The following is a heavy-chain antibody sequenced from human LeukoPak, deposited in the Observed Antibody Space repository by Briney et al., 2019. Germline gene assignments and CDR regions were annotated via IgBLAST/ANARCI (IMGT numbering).Heavy chain of an antibody. Sequence: ASVKVSCKASGGTFSSYAISWVRQAPGQGLEWMGRIIPILGIANYAQKFQGRVTITADKSTSTAYMELSSLRSEDTAVYYCARVRYFDNPQTDYGMDVWGQGTTVTVSS. V-gene: IGHV1-69*04. CDR1: GGTFSSYA. CDR2: IIPILGIA. J-gene: IGHJ6*02. D-gene: IGHD3-9*01. CDR3: ARVRYFDNPQTDYGMDV.